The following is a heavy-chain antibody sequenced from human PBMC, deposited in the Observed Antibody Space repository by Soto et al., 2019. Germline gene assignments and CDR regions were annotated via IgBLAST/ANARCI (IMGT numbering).Heavy chain of an antibody. CDR3: ARVAVVAVAGTWWFDP. J-gene: IGHJ5*02. CDR1: GFTFSSYW. D-gene: IGHD6-19*01. Sequence: EVQLVESGGGLVQPGGSLRLSCAASGFTFSSYWMHWVRQAPGKGLVWVSRINSDGSSTSYVDSVKGRFTISRDNAKNTLYLQMNSLRAEDTAVYYCARVAVVAVAGTWWFDPWGQGTLVTVSS. CDR2: INSDGSST. V-gene: IGHV3-74*01.